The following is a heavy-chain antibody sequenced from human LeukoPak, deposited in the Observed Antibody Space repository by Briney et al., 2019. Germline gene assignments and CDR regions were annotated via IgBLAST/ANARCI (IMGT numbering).Heavy chain of an antibody. D-gene: IGHD5-18*01. CDR2: IYYSGST. CDR3: ARGGGYTYADLDY. V-gene: IGHV4-39*06. CDR1: GGSISSSSYY. Sequence: SETLSLTCTVSGGSISSSSYYWGWIRQPPGKGLEWLGSIYYSGSTYYNPSLKSRVTISVDTSKNQFPLKLSSVTAADKAVYYCARGGGYTYADLDYWGQGTLVTVSS. J-gene: IGHJ4*02.